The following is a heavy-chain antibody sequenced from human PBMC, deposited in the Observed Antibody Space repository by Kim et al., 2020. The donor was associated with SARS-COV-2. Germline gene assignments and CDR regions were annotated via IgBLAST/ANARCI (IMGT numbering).Heavy chain of an antibody. CDR3: ATGRGSGWNYYYYGMDV. D-gene: IGHD6-19*01. CDR2: FDPEDGET. CDR1: GYTLTELS. J-gene: IGHJ6*02. V-gene: IGHV1-24*01. Sequence: ASVKVSCKVSGYTLTELSMHWVRQAPGKGLEWMGGFDPEDGETIYAQKFQGRVTMTEDTSTDTAYRELSSLRSEDPAVYYCATGRGSGWNYYYYGMDVWGQGTTVTVSS.